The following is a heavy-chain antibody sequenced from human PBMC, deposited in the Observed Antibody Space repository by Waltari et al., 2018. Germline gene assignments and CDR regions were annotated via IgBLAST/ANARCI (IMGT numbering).Heavy chain of an antibody. CDR2: LKEDGSGK. J-gene: IGHJ3*02. CDR3: ARGSSNAFHI. Sequence: EVLLVESGGGLVQPGGSLRLSCSASGFTFSTFWMDWVRQAQGKGVWRVGRLKEDGSGKYYVDSVKSRFTISRDNAKNSLYLQRNSLRVEDTAVYYCARGSSNAFHIWGQGTMVTVSS. D-gene: IGHD3-10*01. V-gene: IGHV3-7*04. CDR1: GFTFSTFW.